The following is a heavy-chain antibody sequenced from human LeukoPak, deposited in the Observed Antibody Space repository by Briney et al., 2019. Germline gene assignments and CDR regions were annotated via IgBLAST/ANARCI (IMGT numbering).Heavy chain of an antibody. CDR2: IYQSGST. CDR1: GYSISSGYY. V-gene: IGHV4-38-2*02. D-gene: IGHD7-27*01. Sequence: KPSETLSLTCSVSGYSISSGYYWGWIRQPPGKGLEWIGSIYQSGSTYYNPSLKSRITISVDTSKSQFSLKLSSVTAADTAVYYCARLAWGRLDYWGQGTLVTVSS. J-gene: IGHJ4*02. CDR3: ARLAWGRLDY.